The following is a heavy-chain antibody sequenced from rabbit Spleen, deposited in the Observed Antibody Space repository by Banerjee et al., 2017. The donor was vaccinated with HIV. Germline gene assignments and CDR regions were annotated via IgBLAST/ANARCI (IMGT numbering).Heavy chain of an antibody. J-gene: IGHJ4*01. CDR2: IDPVFGIT. CDR3: VRDQAGDADYGPYYLNL. D-gene: IGHD2-1*01. CDR1: GFDFSRYY. V-gene: IGHV1S7*01. Sequence: QLKESGGGLVQPGGSLKLSCKASGFDFSRYYMSWVRQAPGKGLEWIGYIDPVFGITYYANWVNGRFTISSHNAQNTLYLQLNSLTAADTATYFCVRDQAGDADYGPYYLNLWGQGTLVTVS.